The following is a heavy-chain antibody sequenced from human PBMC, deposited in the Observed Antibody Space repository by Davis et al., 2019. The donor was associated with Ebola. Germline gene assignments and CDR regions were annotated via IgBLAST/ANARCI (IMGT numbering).Heavy chain of an antibody. Sequence: ASVEVSCKASGYTFTGYYMHWVRQAPGQGLEWMGWMNPNSGNTGYAQKFQGRVTMTRNTSISTAYMELSSLRSEDTAVYYCARVGGSGSYYYYYGMDVWGQGTTVTVSS. J-gene: IGHJ6*02. D-gene: IGHD3-10*01. CDR1: GYTFTGYY. CDR2: MNPNSGNT. CDR3: ARVGGSGSYYYYYGMDV. V-gene: IGHV1-8*02.